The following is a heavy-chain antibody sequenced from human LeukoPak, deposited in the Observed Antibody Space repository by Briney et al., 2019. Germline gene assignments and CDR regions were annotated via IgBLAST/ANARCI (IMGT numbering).Heavy chain of an antibody. J-gene: IGHJ3*02. CDR1: GGSISSSSYY. V-gene: IGHV4-39*07. Sequence: PSETLSLTCTVSGGSISSSSYYWGWIRQPPGKGLEWIGSIYYSGSTYYNPSLKSRVTISVDTSKNQFSLKLSSVTAADTAVYYCAREDDFWSGTDAFDIWGQGTMVTVSS. D-gene: IGHD3-3*01. CDR3: AREDDFWSGTDAFDI. CDR2: IYYSGST.